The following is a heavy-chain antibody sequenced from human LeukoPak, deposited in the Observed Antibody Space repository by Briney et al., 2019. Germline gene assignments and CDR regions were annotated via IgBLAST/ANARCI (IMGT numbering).Heavy chain of an antibody. Sequence: PGGSLRLSCAASGFTFSSYGMHWVRQAPGKGLEWAAFIRYDGSNKYYADSVKGRFTISRDNSKNTLYLQMNSLRAEDTAVYYCAKELEEGQLGTYTYYYYYYMDVWGKGTTVTVSS. J-gene: IGHJ6*03. V-gene: IGHV3-30*02. D-gene: IGHD6-13*01. CDR1: GFTFSSYG. CDR3: AKELEEGQLGTYTYYYYYYMDV. CDR2: IRYDGSNK.